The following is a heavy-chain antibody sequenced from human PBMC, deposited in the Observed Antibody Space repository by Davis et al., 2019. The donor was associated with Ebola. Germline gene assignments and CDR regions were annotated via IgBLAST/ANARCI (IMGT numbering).Heavy chain of an antibody. CDR1: GYTFTSYG. D-gene: IGHD2-15*01. V-gene: IGHV1-18*01. Sequence: ASVQVSCKSSGYTFTSYGISWVRQAPGQGLAWLGWISAYTGDTNYAQKFQGRVTMTTDTSTSTAYMELRSLRSDDTAVYYCARDVVVVAATDWFDPWGQGTLVTVSS. CDR2: ISAYTGDT. CDR3: ARDVVVVAATDWFDP. J-gene: IGHJ5*02.